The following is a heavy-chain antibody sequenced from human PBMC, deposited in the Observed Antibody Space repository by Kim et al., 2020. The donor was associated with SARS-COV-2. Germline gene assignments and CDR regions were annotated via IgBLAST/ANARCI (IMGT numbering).Heavy chain of an antibody. CDR2: IYFTGST. V-gene: IGHV4-59*11. D-gene: IGHD6-19*01. Sequence: SETLSLTCSVSGGSIRSHYWSWIRRPPGEGLELLGYIYFTGSTNYNPSLKSRVTISVDTSKNQLFLEVTTVTTADTAVYYCARGLSAWRFDPWGQGTLVIVSS. CDR1: GGSIRSHY. CDR3: ARGLSAWRFDP. J-gene: IGHJ5*02.